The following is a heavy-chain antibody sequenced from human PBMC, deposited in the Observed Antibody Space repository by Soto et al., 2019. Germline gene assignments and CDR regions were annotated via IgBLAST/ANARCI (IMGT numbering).Heavy chain of an antibody. CDR3: ARAVVPATCCAFDV. V-gene: IGHV4-59*11. D-gene: IGHD1-26*01. Sequence: QVQLQESGPGLVKSSETLSLTCNVSGDSISSHHWSWIRQSPGKGLEWIGFIYNRGTTNYNPSLRSRVTISADTSRNQVSLKLTSITAADTAVYYCARAVVPATCCAFDVWGQGTVVTVSS. J-gene: IGHJ3*01. CDR1: GDSISSHH. CDR2: IYNRGTT.